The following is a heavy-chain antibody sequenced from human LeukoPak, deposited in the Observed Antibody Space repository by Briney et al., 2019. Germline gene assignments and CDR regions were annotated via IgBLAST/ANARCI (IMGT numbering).Heavy chain of an antibody. CDR2: IYASGNT. J-gene: IGHJ3*02. CDR3: ARDSAIYDSSGYYYSDAFDI. D-gene: IGHD3-22*01. CDR1: GGSISSGFYY. Sequence: SETLFLTCSVSGGSISSGFYYWSWIRQPAGKGLEWIGRIYASGNTNYNTSLKSRVTISVDTSNKQFSLKLSSVTAADTAVYYCARDSAIYDSSGYYYSDAFDIWGQGIMVTVSS. V-gene: IGHV4-61*02.